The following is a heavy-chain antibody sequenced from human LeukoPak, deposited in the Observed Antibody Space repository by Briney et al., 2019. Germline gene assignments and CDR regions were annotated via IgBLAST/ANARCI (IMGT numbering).Heavy chain of an antibody. CDR3: ATETNGRHYDY. V-gene: IGHV3-21*06. CDR1: GLTFSTSG. D-gene: IGHD1-14*01. J-gene: IGHJ4*02. CDR2: IGPTGSDR. Sequence: GGSLRLSCTASGLTFSTSGFNWVRQAPGKGLELVASIGPTGSDRYHADSIKGRFTISRDNANNFLYLQMNSLRAEDTAVYYCATETNGRHYDYWGQGTLLTVSS.